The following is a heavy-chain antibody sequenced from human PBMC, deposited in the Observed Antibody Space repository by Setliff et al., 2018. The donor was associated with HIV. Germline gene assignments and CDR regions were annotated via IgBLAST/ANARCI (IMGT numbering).Heavy chain of an antibody. Sequence: SETLSLTCDVSGGSFSGYYWSWIRQPPGKGLEWIGEVYHSGSANYNPSLKSRVTISVDTSKNQFSLKLTSVTAADTAVYYCARGLQAWGKGTTVTVSS. CDR2: VYHSGSA. CDR3: ARGLQA. V-gene: IGHV4-34*01. CDR1: GGSFSGYY. J-gene: IGHJ6*04.